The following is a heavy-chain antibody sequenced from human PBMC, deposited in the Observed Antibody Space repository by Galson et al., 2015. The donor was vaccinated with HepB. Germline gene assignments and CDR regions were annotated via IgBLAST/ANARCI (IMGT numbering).Heavy chain of an antibody. Sequence: SVKVSCKASGYTFTSYAINWVRQAPGQGLEWMGWINTDTGNPTYVQGFTGRFVFSLDTSVSTAYLQISSLKPEDTAVYYCARDPRGSAWGGIDSWDQGTLVTVSS. CDR1: GYTFTSYA. D-gene: IGHD6-19*01. CDR2: INTDTGNP. V-gene: IGHV7-4-1*02. CDR3: ARDPRGSAWGGIDS. J-gene: IGHJ4*02.